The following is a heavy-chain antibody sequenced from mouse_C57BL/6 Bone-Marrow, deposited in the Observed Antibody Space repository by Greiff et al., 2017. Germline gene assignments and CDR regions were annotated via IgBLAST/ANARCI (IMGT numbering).Heavy chain of an antibody. V-gene: IGHV14-4*01. J-gene: IGHJ2*01. CDR1: GFNIKDDY. CDR3: TDFYYGYSYYFGA. D-gene: IGHD2-2*01. CDR2: IDPENGDT. Sequence: VQLQQSGAELVRPGASVKLSCTASGFNIKDDYMHWVKQRPEQGLEWIGWIDPENGDTEYASKFQGKATITADTSSNTAYLQLSSLTSEDTAGYYCTDFYYGYSYYFGAWGQGTTLTVST.